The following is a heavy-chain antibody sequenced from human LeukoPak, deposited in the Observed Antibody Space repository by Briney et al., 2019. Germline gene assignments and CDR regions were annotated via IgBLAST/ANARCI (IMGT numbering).Heavy chain of an antibody. D-gene: IGHD6-19*01. CDR3: AREPPIAVAGTIDY. J-gene: IGHJ4*02. Sequence: PSETLSLTCTVSGGSISSYYWSWIRQPAGKGLEWIGRIYTSGSTNYNPSLKSRVTISVDKSKNRFSLKLSSVTAADTAVYYCAREPPIAVAGTIDYWGQGTLVTVSS. CDR2: IYTSGST. CDR1: GGSISSYY. V-gene: IGHV4-4*07.